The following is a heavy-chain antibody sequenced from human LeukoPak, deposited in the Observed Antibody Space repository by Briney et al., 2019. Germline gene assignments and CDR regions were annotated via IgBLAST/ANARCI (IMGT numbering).Heavy chain of an antibody. CDR2: INRDGSST. CDR1: GFTFSYYW. D-gene: IGHD5-24*01. CDR3: AREVEMVSDAFDV. J-gene: IGHJ3*01. Sequence: RGSLRLSCAASGFTFSYYWMHWVRQAPGKGLVWVSRINRDGSSTSYADFVEGRFTISRDNAKNTLYLQMHSLRAEDTAVYYCAREVEMVSDAFDVWGQGTMVSVFS. V-gene: IGHV3-74*01.